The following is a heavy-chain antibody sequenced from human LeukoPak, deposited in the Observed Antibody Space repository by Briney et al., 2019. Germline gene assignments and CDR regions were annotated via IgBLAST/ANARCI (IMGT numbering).Heavy chain of an antibody. Sequence: TGGSLRLSCAASGFSFSNFVMHWARQAPGKGLEWVAVISYDGSNKYFADSVKGRFTISRDNSKNTLYLQMNSLRAEDTAVYYCATQDGYDNSGHYGYWGQGTLVTVSS. CDR3: ATQDGYDNSGHYGY. CDR1: GFSFSNFV. CDR2: ISYDGSNK. J-gene: IGHJ4*02. D-gene: IGHD3-22*01. V-gene: IGHV3-30*03.